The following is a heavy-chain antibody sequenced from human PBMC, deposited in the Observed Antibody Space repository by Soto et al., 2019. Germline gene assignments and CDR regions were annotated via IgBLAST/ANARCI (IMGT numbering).Heavy chain of an antibody. D-gene: IGHD4-17*01. Sequence: QVQLVRSGADVKTPGSSVKVTCKASGGTFSSDTVSWVRQAPGQGLEWMGRIIPMFDMSEYADKFQGRATITADESATTVYMELSSLTSDDTAMYFCARDDYSDYTVDGFETWGQGTVVTVSS. CDR3: ARDDYSDYTVDGFET. CDR2: IIPMFDMS. V-gene: IGHV1-69*08. J-gene: IGHJ3*02. CDR1: GGTFSSDT.